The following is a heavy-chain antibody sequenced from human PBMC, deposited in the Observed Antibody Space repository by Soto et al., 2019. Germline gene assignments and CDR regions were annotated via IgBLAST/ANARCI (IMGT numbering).Heavy chain of an antibody. J-gene: IGHJ4*02. CDR1: GFTFSDYY. Sequence: QVQLVESGGGLVKPGGSLRLSCAASGFTFSDYYMSWIRQAPGKGLEWVSYISGSSSDTKYADSVKGRFTISRDNAKNTLFLKMNSLRAEDTAVYYCARVKGSYALDYWGQGTLVTVSS. V-gene: IGHV3-11*05. CDR2: ISGSSSDT. CDR3: ARVKGSYALDY. D-gene: IGHD1-26*01.